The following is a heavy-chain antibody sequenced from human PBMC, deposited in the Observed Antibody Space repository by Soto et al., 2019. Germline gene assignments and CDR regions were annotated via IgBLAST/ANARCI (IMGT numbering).Heavy chain of an antibody. Sequence: GGSLRLSCAAPGFTFSSYAMHWVRQAPGKGLEYVSAISSNGGSTYYANSVKGRFTISRDNSKNTLYLQMGSLRAEDMAVYYCARNLYSSYGMDVWGQGTTVTVSS. CDR3: ARNLYSSYGMDV. J-gene: IGHJ6*02. CDR2: ISSNGGST. V-gene: IGHV3-64*01. D-gene: IGHD6-19*01. CDR1: GFTFSSYA.